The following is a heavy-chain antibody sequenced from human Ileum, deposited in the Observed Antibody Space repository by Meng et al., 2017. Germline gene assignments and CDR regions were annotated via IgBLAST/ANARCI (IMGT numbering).Heavy chain of an antibody. V-gene: IGHV4-4*02. CDR3: VRNDYCSGGTCYPHFDY. J-gene: IGHJ4*02. CDR2: IYPGGSI. CDR1: GGSINSYVW. Sequence: LKEQGPGWVKPSGTLSHTCAVSGGSINSYVWWSWVRQAPGKGLEWIGEIYPGGSINYNPSLKSRVTISADTSKNQFSLSLDSVTATDTAVYYCVRNDYCSGGTCYPHFDYWGQGTLVTVSS. D-gene: IGHD2-15*01.